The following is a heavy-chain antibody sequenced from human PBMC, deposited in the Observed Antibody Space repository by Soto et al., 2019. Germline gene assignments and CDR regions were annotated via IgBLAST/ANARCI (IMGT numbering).Heavy chain of an antibody. CDR2: ISYDGSNK. Sequence: QVQLVESGGGVVQPGRSLRLSCAASGFTFSSYAMHWVRQAPGKGLEWVAVISYDGSNKYYADSVKGRFTISRDNSKNTLYLQTNSLRAEDTAVYYCARDRTPGLERVYFDYWGQGTLVTVSS. CDR3: ARDRTPGLERVYFDY. V-gene: IGHV3-30-3*01. D-gene: IGHD1-1*01. CDR1: GFTFSSYA. J-gene: IGHJ4*02.